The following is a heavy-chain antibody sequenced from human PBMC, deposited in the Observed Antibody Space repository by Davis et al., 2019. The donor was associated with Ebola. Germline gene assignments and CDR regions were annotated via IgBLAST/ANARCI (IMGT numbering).Heavy chain of an antibody. CDR1: GFTFSNYW. Sequence: GESLKISCAASGFTFSNYWMHWVRQAPGKGLVWVSRMNNHGSIINYADSVKGRFTISRDNSKKTLYLQLDSLKTEDTAVYYCSRDLKQRPPSYYYGMDVWGQGTTVTVSS. D-gene: IGHD1/OR15-1a*01. J-gene: IGHJ6*02. CDR2: MNNHGSII. CDR3: SRDLKQRPPSYYYGMDV. V-gene: IGHV3-74*01.